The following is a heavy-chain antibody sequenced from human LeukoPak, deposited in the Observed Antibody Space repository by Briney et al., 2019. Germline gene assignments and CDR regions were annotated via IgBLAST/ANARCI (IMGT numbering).Heavy chain of an antibody. Sequence: GGSLRLSCAASGFTFSNHAMNWVRQAPGKGLEWVSGISGSGGSTYYADSVKGRFTLSRDNAKNILSLQMNSLRAEDTAVYYCARVFASGSLDYWGQGTLVTVSS. CDR1: GFTFSNHA. CDR2: ISGSGGST. V-gene: IGHV3-23*01. CDR3: ARVFASGSLDY. J-gene: IGHJ4*02. D-gene: IGHD1-26*01.